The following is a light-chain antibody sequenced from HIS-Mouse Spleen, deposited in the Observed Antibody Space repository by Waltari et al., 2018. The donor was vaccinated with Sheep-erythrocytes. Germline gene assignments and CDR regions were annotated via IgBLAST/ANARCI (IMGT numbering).Light chain of an antibody. J-gene: IGLJ2*01. V-gene: IGLV3-1*01. CDR2: QDR. CDR1: QLGDKY. Sequence: SYELTQPPSVSVSPGQTASITCPGDQLGDKYACWYQQKPGQSPVLVIYQDRKRPSGNPERFSGSNSGNTATLTISGTQAMDEADYYCQAWDSSTVVFGGGTKLTVL. CDR3: QAWDSSTVV.